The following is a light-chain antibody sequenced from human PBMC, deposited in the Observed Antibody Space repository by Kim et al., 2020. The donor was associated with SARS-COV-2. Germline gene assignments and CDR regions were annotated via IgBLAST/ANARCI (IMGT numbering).Light chain of an antibody. Sequence: AIRVTQSPSSLSVSTGDRVTITCRASQGIGTYLAWYQLKPRKAPKLLISDASTLHSGVPSRFSGSGAGTDFTLTISRLQSEDFATYHCQQYHSFPLTFGQGTKVDIK. J-gene: IGKJ1*01. CDR1: QGIGTY. CDR2: DAS. V-gene: IGKV1-8*01. CDR3: QQYHSFPLT.